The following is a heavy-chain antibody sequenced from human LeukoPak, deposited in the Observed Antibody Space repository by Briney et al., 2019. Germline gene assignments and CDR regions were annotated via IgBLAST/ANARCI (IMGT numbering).Heavy chain of an antibody. CDR3: ATDRPDPRSIVGATQVTVD. CDR1: AFTLTSYV. D-gene: IGHD1-26*01. CDR2: ISGSGGST. J-gene: IGHJ4*02. Sequence: PGGSLRLSCAASAFTLTSYVTTLSRQAPGKGLEWVSGISGSGGSTDYADSVKGRFTISRDNSKNTMYLQMNSLRAEDTAIYYCATDRPDPRSIVGATQVTVDWGQGTLVTVSS. V-gene: IGHV3-23*01.